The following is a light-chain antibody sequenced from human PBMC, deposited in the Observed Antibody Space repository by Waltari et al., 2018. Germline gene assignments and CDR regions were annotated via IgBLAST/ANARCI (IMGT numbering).Light chain of an antibody. J-gene: IGKJ1*01. CDR1: QSISNW. CDR2: KAS. Sequence: DIQMTQSPSTLSASVGDRVTSTCRASQSISNWLAWYQQKPGKAPKLLIYKASNLESGVPSRFSGSGSGTEFTLTISSLQPDDFATYYCQQYDNYWTFGQGTKVEI. CDR3: QQYDNYWT. V-gene: IGKV1-5*03.